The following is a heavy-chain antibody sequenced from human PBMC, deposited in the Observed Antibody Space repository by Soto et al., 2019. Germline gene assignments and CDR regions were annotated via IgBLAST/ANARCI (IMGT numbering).Heavy chain of an antibody. CDR2: INAGNGNT. V-gene: IGHV1-3*01. J-gene: IGHJ3*02. D-gene: IGHD6-19*01. CDR1: GYTFTNYA. Sequence: ASVKVSCKASGYTFTNYAMHWVRQAPGQRLEWMGWINAGNGNTKYSQKFQGRVTITRDTSASTAYMELSSLRSEDTAVYYCARGYSSGWDDAFDIWGQGXMVTV. CDR3: ARGYSSGWDDAFDI.